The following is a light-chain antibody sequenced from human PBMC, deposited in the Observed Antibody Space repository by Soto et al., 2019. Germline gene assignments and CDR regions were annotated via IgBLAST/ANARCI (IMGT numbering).Light chain of an antibody. J-gene: IGLJ2*01. Sequence: QSALTQPASVSGSPGQSITISCTGTSSDVGGYNYVSWYQQHPGKAPKLMIYAVSNRRSGVSNRFSGSKSGNTASLTISGLQAEDEADYYCSSYTRSSTTLFGGGTKFTVL. CDR2: AVS. CDR3: SSYTRSSTTL. CDR1: SSDVGGYNY. V-gene: IGLV2-14*01.